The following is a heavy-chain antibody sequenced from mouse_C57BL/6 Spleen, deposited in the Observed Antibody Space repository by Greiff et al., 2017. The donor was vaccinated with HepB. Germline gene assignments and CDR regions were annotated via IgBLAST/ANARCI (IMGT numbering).Heavy chain of an antibody. CDR1: GYTFTDYY. V-gene: IGHV1-26*01. CDR3: ARVNYYFDY. J-gene: IGHJ2*01. CDR2: INPNNGGT. D-gene: IGHD4-1*02. Sequence: EVQLQQSGPELVKPGASVKISCKASGYTFTDYYMNWVKQSHGKSLEWIGDINPNNGGTSYNQKFKGKATLTVDKSSSTAYMELRSLTSEDSAVYYCARVNYYFDYWGQGTTLTVSS.